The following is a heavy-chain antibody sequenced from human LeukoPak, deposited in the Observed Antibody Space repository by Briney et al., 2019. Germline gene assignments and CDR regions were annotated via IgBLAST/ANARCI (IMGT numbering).Heavy chain of an antibody. CDR1: GFTISSYA. CDR2: ISYDGSNK. V-gene: IGHV3-30*04. J-gene: IGHJ3*02. CDR3: ARDRTKLLYAFDI. D-gene: IGHD2-2*01. Sequence: PGGSLRLSCAASGFTISSYAMHWVRQAPGKGLEWVAVISYDGSNKYYADSVKGRFTISRDNSKNTLYLQMNSLRAEDTAVYYCARDRTKLLYAFDIWGQGTMVTVSS.